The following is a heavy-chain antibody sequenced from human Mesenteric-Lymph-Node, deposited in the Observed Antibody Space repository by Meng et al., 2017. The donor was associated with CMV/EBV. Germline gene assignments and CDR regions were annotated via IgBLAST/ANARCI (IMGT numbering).Heavy chain of an antibody. CDR2: ISNSGSTI. CDR1: GFTFSDYY. CDR3: ARKTIFGVVGLDAFDI. J-gene: IGHJ3*02. V-gene: IGHV3-11*04. Sequence: GGSLRLSCAASGFTFSDYYMSWIRQAPGKGLEWVSYISNSGSTIYYADSVKGRFTISKDNAKNSLYLQMNSLRAEDTAVYYCARKTIFGVVGLDAFDIWGQGTMVTVSS. D-gene: IGHD3-3*01.